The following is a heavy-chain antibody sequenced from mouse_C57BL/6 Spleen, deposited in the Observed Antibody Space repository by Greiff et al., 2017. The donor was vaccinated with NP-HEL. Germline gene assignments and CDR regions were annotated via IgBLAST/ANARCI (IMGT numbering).Heavy chain of an antibody. Sequence: QVQLQQPGAELVRPGTSVKLSCKASGYTFTSYWLHWVKQRPGQGLEWIGVIDPSDSYTTYNQKFKGKATLTVDTSSSTAYMQLSSQTSEDSAVYYWARSYDGYLYYAMDYWGQGTSVTVSS. CDR2: IDPSDSYT. CDR1: GYTFTSYW. CDR3: ARSYDGYLYYAMDY. J-gene: IGHJ4*01. D-gene: IGHD2-3*01. V-gene: IGHV1-59*01.